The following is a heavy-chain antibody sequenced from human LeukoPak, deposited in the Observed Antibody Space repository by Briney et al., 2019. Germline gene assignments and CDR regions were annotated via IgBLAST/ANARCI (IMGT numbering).Heavy chain of an antibody. CDR1: GGSISSGGYY. V-gene: IGHV4-31*03. CDR3: ARGGPTYYYDSSGYYYPFDY. D-gene: IGHD3-22*01. CDR2: IYYSGST. Sequence: SQTLSLTCTVSGGSISSGGYYWSCIRQHPGKGLEWIGYIYYSGSTYYNPSLKSRVTISVDTSKNQFSLKLSSVTAADTAVYYCARGGPTYYYDSSGYYYPFDYWGQGTLVTVSS. J-gene: IGHJ4*02.